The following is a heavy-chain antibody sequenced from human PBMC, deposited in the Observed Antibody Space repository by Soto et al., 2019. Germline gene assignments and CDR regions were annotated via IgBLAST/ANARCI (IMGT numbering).Heavy chain of an antibody. CDR2: ISGSGGST. D-gene: IGHD2-15*01. CDR1: GFTFSSYA. J-gene: IGHJ4*02. V-gene: IGHV3-23*01. Sequence: PGGSLRLSCAASGFTFSSYAMSWVRQAPGKGLEWVSAISGSGGSTYYADSVKGRFTISRDNSKNTLYLQMNSLRAEDTAVYYCALWVVAANHFDYWGQGTLVTVSS. CDR3: ALWVVAANHFDY.